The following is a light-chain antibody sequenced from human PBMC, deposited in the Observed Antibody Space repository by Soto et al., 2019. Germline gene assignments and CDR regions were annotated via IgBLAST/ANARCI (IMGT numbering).Light chain of an antibody. J-gene: IGKJ5*01. Sequence: EIVLTQSPGTLSLSPGERATLSCRASQSVRSSYLAWYQQKPGQAPRLLIYGASNRATDIPDRFSGSGSGADFTLTISRLEPEEFAVYYCQQYGSSQITFGQGTRLEIK. CDR2: GAS. CDR3: QQYGSSQIT. CDR1: QSVRSSY. V-gene: IGKV3-20*01.